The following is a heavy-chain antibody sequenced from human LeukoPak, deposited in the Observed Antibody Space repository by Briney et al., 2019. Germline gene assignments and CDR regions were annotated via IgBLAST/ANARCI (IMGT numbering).Heavy chain of an antibody. D-gene: IGHD3-9*01. V-gene: IGHV3-48*01. CDR2: ISSSSSTI. CDR1: GFTFSSYS. Sequence: HSGGSLRLSCAASGFTFSSYSMNWVRQAPGKGLEWVSYISSSSSTIYYADSVKGRFTISRDNAKNSLYLQMNSLRAEDTAVYYCARETYDILTGYPKGFDYWGQGTLVTVSS. J-gene: IGHJ4*02. CDR3: ARETYDILTGYPKGFDY.